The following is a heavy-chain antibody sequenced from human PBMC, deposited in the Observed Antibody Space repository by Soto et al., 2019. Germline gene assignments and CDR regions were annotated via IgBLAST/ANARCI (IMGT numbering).Heavy chain of an antibody. D-gene: IGHD2-21*02. Sequence: GGSLRLSCAASGFTFSDYYMSWIRQAPGKGLEWVSGISATGGSTYYADSVKGRFTFSRDNSKNTLYLQMNSLRAEDTAVYYCAKGFIRDCGGDCTVDTWGQGTLVTVSS. CDR2: ISATGGST. CDR1: GFTFSDYY. J-gene: IGHJ5*02. V-gene: IGHV3-23*01. CDR3: AKGFIRDCGGDCTVDT.